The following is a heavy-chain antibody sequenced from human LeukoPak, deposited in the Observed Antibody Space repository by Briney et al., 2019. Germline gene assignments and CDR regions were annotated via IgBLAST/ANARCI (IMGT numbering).Heavy chain of an antibody. V-gene: IGHV4-4*02. Sequence: SGTLSLTCAVSGDSITSSNWWSWVRQPPGKRLEWIAEIHHSGSTNNNPSLKSRVTISVDKSKNQFSLKLNSVTAAGTAVYYCARVVVRGVIAGMDVWGQGTTVTVSS. CDR1: GDSITSSNW. D-gene: IGHD3-10*01. CDR3: ARVVVRGVIAGMDV. CDR2: IHHSGST. J-gene: IGHJ6*02.